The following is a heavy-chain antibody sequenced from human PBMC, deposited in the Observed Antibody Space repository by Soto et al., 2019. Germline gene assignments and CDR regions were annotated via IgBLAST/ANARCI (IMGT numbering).Heavy chain of an antibody. CDR3: ARSIGSGGVVGGFDY. Sequence: QVQLVQSGAEVKKPGSAVKVSCKASGGTFTKYAMNWVRQAPGQGPEWMGGIIPIFDTPRYAQRFQGRVTITVGESTNTAYMDLSSLTFEDTAMYYCARSIGSGGVVGGFDYWGQGTLVTVSS. CDR1: GGTFTKYA. CDR2: IIPIFDTP. D-gene: IGHD3-16*02. J-gene: IGHJ4*02. V-gene: IGHV1-69*01.